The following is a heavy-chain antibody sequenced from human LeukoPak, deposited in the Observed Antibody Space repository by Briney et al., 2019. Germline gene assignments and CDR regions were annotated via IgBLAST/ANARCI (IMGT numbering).Heavy chain of an antibody. Sequence: SETLSLTCTVSGGSLSSYYRSWIRQPAGKGLEWIGRIYTSGSTNYNPSPKSRVTMSVDTSKNQFSLKLYSVTAADTAVYYCARGPYCISTSCSQYYFDYWGQGTLVTVSS. CDR2: IYTSGST. CDR1: GGSLSSYY. V-gene: IGHV4-4*07. D-gene: IGHD2-2*01. J-gene: IGHJ4*02. CDR3: ARGPYCISTSCSQYYFDY.